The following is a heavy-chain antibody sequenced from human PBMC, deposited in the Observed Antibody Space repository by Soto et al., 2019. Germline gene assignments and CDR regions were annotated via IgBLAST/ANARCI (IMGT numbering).Heavy chain of an antibody. Sequence: SETLSLTCTVSGGSISSGGYYWGWIRQHPGKGLEWIGYIYYSGSTYYNPSLKSRVTISVDTSKNQFSLKLGSVTAADTAVYYCARWDTNSAQEYSQHWGQGTLVTVSS. J-gene: IGHJ1*01. CDR1: GGSISSGGYY. CDR3: ARWDTNSAQEYSQH. V-gene: IGHV4-31*03. D-gene: IGHD5-18*01. CDR2: IYYSGST.